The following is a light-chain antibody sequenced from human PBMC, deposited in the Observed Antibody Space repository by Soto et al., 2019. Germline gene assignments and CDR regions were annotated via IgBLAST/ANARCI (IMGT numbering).Light chain of an antibody. CDR3: QMYGSSSTWT. Sequence: EIVLTQSPGTLSLSPGERATLSCRASQSVSSTYLAWYQHKPGQPPTLLIYGAFSRVTGIPDRFSGSGSGTDFSLPISRLEPEDFAVYYCQMYGSSSTWTFGQGTKVEIK. CDR2: GAF. V-gene: IGKV3-20*01. J-gene: IGKJ1*01. CDR1: QSVSSTY.